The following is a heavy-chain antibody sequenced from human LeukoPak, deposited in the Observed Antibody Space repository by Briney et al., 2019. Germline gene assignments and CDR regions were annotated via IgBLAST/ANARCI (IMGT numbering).Heavy chain of an antibody. CDR2: ISYDGSNK. V-gene: IGHV3-30-3*01. CDR1: GFTFSSYA. D-gene: IGHD6-13*01. CDR3: AKAVLAAAGYDAFDI. Sequence: GGSLRLSCAASGFTFSSYAMHWVRQAPGKGLEWVAVISYDGSNKYYADSVKGRFTISRDNAKNSLYLQMNSLRAEDTALYYCAKAVLAAAGYDAFDIWGQGTMVTVSS. J-gene: IGHJ3*02.